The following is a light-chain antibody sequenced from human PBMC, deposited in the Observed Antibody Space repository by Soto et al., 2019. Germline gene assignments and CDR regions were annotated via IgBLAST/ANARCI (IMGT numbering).Light chain of an antibody. CDR3: SSYAGSTLYV. CDR1: SSYVGDYNY. CDR2: EVS. J-gene: IGLJ1*01. Sequence: QSALTQPPSASGSPGQSVTISCTGTSSYVGDYNYVSWYQQHPGKAPKLIIYEVSKRPSGVPDRFSGSKSGNTASLTVSGLQAEDEADYYCSSYAGSTLYVFGTGTKLTV. V-gene: IGLV2-8*01.